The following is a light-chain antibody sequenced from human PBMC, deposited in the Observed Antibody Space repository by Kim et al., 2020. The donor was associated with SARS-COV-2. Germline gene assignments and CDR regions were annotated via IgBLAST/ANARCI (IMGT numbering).Light chain of an antibody. CDR3: QHYDTSPPCT. CDR1: QSVSSSH. J-gene: IGKJ2*02. CDR2: GAS. V-gene: IGKV3-20*01. Sequence: EIVLTQSPGTLSLSPGERATFSCRASQSVSSSHLAWYQQKPGQAPRLLIYGASRRATGIPDRISGSGSGTDFTLTISRLDPEDFAVYYCQHYDTSPPCTFGQGTKLEI.